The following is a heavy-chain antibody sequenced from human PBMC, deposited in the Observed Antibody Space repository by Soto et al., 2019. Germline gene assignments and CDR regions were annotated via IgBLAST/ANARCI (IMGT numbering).Heavy chain of an antibody. CDR3: ARGAWAILPGQPGAPMWSR. CDR2: IFYSGST. CDR1: GGSISTYY. V-gene: IGHV4-59*01. D-gene: IGHD2-21*01. Sequence: QVQLQESGPGLVKPSETLSLTCTVSGGSISTYYWSWIRQPPGKGLEWIGYIFYSGSTNYNPSLSSRVTITVDPSKTQFSLKLSSVTAADTAVYYCARGAWAILPGQPGAPMWSRWGQGILVTVSS. J-gene: IGHJ4*02.